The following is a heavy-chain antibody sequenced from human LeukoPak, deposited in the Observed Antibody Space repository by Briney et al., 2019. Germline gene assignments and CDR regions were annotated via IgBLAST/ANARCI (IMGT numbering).Heavy chain of an antibody. J-gene: IGHJ4*02. CDR3: AREGGDYHNDY. Sequence: PGGSPRPSFAASGFTFNNYYMGLIRQAPGEGVELISYISSTVSNTHYADSEEVRFTTSRDNAKNPLYLQMNSLRAEDTAVYYCAREGGDYHNDYGGQGPLVTVSS. CDR1: GFTFNNYY. D-gene: IGHD5-12*01. CDR2: ISSTVSNT. V-gene: IGHV3-11*01.